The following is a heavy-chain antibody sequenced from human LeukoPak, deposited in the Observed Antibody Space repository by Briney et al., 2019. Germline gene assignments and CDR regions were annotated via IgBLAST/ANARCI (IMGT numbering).Heavy chain of an antibody. V-gene: IGHV4-39*07. CDR1: GGSIGSNNYY. J-gene: IGHJ3*02. Sequence: SETLSLTCTVSGGSIGSNNYYWGWIRQPPGKGLEWIGSIYYSGYTYYNPSLKSRVTISVDTSKNQFSLKLSSVTAADTAVYYCARANYYDTSGYSRGAFDIWGQGTMVTVSS. CDR2: IYYSGYT. CDR3: ARANYYDTSGYSRGAFDI. D-gene: IGHD3-22*01.